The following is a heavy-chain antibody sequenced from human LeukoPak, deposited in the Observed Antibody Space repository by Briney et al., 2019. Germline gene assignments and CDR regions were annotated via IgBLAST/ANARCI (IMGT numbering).Heavy chain of an antibody. J-gene: IGHJ4*02. D-gene: IGHD2-15*01. CDR3: AKDIISHIVVVVAATPGFDY. CDR1: GFTFSSYG. Sequence: PGGSLRLSCAASGFTFSSYGMHWVRQAPGKGLEWVAVISYDGSNKYYADSVKGRFTISRDNSKNTLYLQMNSLRAEDTAVYYCAKDIISHIVVVVAATPGFDYWGQGTLVTVSS. V-gene: IGHV3-30*18. CDR2: ISYDGSNK.